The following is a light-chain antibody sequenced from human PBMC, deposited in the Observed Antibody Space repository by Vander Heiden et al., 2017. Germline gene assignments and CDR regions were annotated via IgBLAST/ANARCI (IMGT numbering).Light chain of an antibody. CDR2: GAS. CDR3: QEYNNWPGYT. CDR1: QSVSSN. Sequence: EIVMTQSPATLSVSPGVRATLPCSASQSVSSNLAWYQQKPGQAPRLLMYGASTRATGIPARFSGSGSGTEFTLTISSRQSEDFAVYYCQEYNNWPGYTFGQGTKVEIK. V-gene: IGKV3-15*01. J-gene: IGKJ2*01.